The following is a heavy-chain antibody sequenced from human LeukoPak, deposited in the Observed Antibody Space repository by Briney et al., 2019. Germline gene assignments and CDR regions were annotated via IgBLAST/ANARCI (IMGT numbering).Heavy chain of an antibody. CDR1: GFTFSNFD. Sequence: PGGSLRLSCAASGFTFSNFDLHWVRQVPGKGLQWVSAIGTAGDTYYPDSVKGRFTISRENAENSLYLQMNNLRAGDTAVYYCARAVNTGSYFGLGYWGQGTLVTVSS. D-gene: IGHD3-10*01. CDR3: ARAVNTGSYFGLGY. J-gene: IGHJ4*02. CDR2: IGTAGDT. V-gene: IGHV3-13*01.